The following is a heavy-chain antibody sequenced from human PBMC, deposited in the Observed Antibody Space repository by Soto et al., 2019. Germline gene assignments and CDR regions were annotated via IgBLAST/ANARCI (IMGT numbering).Heavy chain of an antibody. CDR1: GFTFSTAW. CDR2: IKSETDGGTT. CDR3: ASFLYGDEVFDY. D-gene: IGHD4-17*01. V-gene: IGHV3-15*01. Sequence: GGSLRLSCAASGFTFSTAWMTWVRQAPGKGLEWIGRIKSETDGGTTDYAAPVKGRFTISRDDSQNTLYLQMNSLKIEDTAVYYCASFLYGDEVFDYWGQGTLVTVSS. J-gene: IGHJ4*02.